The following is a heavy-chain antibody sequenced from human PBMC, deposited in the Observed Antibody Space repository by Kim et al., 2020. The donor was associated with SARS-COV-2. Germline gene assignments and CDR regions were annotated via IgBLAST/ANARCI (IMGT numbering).Heavy chain of an antibody. CDR2: ISSSGSTI. V-gene: IGHV3-11*01. CDR3: AREGDYIWGSYRLKNWFDP. CDR1: GFTFSDYY. D-gene: IGHD3-16*02. J-gene: IGHJ5*02. Sequence: GGSLRLSCAASGFTFSDYYMSWIRQAPGKGLEWVSYISSSGSTIYYADSVKGRFTISRDNAKNSLYLQMNSLRAEDTAVYYCAREGDYIWGSYRLKNWFDPWVQGTLVTVSS.